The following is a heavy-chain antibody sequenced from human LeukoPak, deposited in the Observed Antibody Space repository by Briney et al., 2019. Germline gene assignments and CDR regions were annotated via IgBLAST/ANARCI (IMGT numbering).Heavy chain of an antibody. CDR1: GFTFSSYS. CDR2: ISSSRTI. Sequence: GSLSLSCAASGFTFSSYSMNWVRQAPGKGLEWVSYISSSRTIYYVDSVKGRFTISRDTSKNTLYLQINSLRVEDTAVYYCIVFGDSNHWGQGTLVTVSS. CDR3: IVFGDSNH. V-gene: IGHV3-48*01. J-gene: IGHJ5*02. D-gene: IGHD4-17*01.